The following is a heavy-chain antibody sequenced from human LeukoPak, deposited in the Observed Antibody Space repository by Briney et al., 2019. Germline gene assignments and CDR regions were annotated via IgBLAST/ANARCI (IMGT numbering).Heavy chain of an antibody. CDR2: INPNSGGT. CDR3: ARTSMITFGGVIVGNDY. Sequence: GASVKVSCKASGYTFTGYYMHWVRQAPGQGLEWMGWINPNSGGTNYAQNFQGRVTMTRDTSISTAYMELSRLRSDDTAVYYCARTSMITFGGVIVGNDYWGQGTLVTVSS. CDR1: GYTFTGYY. D-gene: IGHD3-16*02. V-gene: IGHV1-2*02. J-gene: IGHJ4*02.